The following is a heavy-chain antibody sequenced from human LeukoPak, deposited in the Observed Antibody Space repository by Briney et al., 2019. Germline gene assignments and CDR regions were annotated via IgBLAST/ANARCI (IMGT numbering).Heavy chain of an antibody. CDR1: GFTFTSSA. Sequence: PGGSLRLSCVASGFTFTSSAMSWVRQAPGKGLEWVSAISGRSGTTYYADSVKGRFTISRDNSKNTLYLQMNSLRAGDTAVYYCAKVGTVYFPLDFWGQGTPVTVSS. D-gene: IGHD2/OR15-2a*01. CDR3: AKVGTVYFPLDF. CDR2: ISGRSGTT. J-gene: IGHJ4*02. V-gene: IGHV3-23*01.